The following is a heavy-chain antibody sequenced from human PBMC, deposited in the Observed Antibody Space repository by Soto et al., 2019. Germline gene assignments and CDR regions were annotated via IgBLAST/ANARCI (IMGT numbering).Heavy chain of an antibody. CDR2: INHSGST. V-gene: IGHV4-34*01. D-gene: IGHD4-4*01. Sequence: QVQLQQWGAGLLKPSETLSLTCAVYGGSFSGYYWSWIRQPPGKGLEWIGEINHSGSTNYNPSLKSRVTISVDTSKNQFSRKLSSVTAADTAVYYCARGRSNYAFYYYMDVWGKGTTVTVSS. CDR1: GGSFSGYY. J-gene: IGHJ6*03. CDR3: ARGRSNYAFYYYMDV.